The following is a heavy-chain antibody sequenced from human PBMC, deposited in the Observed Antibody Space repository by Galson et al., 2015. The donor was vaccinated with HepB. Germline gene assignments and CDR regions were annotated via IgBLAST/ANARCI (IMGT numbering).Heavy chain of an antibody. Sequence: SLRLSCAASGFTFSSYGMHWVRQAPGKGLEWVAVISYDGSNKYYADSVKGRFTISRDNSKNTLYLQMNSLRAEDTAVYYCAKDRIGVGGAPLGSFDYWGQGTLVTVSS. D-gene: IGHD1-26*01. CDR1: GFTFSSYG. CDR3: AKDRIGVGGAPLGSFDY. V-gene: IGHV3-30*18. J-gene: IGHJ4*02. CDR2: ISYDGSNK.